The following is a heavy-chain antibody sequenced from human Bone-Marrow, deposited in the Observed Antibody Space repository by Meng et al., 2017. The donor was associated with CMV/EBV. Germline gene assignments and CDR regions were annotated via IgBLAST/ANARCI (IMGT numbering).Heavy chain of an antibody. CDR1: GFTFSSYE. Sequence: GESLKISCAASGFTFSSYEMNWVRQAPGKGLEWVSYISSSGSTIYYADSVKGRFTISRDNAKNSLYLQMNSLRAEDTAVYYCAREYCSSTSCRNYYYYGMDVWGQGTTVTVYS. CDR2: ISSSGSTI. J-gene: IGHJ6*01. V-gene: IGHV3-48*03. CDR3: AREYCSSTSCRNYYYYGMDV. D-gene: IGHD2-2*01.